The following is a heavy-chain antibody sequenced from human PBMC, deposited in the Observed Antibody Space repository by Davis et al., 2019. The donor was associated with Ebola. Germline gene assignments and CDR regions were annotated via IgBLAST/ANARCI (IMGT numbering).Heavy chain of an antibody. CDR1: GFTFSSYS. V-gene: IGHV3-48*02. CDR2: ISSSSSTI. J-gene: IGHJ6*02. Sequence: PGGSLRLSCAASGFTFSSYSMNWVRQAPGKGLEWVSYISSSSSTIYYADSVKGRFTISRDNAKNSLYLQMNSLRDEDTAVYYCARRITIFGVVIISYYYGMDVWGQGTTVTVSS. D-gene: IGHD3-3*01. CDR3: ARRITIFGVVIISYYYGMDV.